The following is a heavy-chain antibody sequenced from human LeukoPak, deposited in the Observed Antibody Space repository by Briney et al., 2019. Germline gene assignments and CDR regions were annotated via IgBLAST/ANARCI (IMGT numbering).Heavy chain of an antibody. Sequence: GGSLRLSCAASGFTFNNYAMNWVRQAPGKGLEWVSGIGGFGGSTYYAPSVKGRLTISRDNFGNILYLHLDSLRVEDTAIYYCARRSGSSWSSFDYWGQGALVTVSS. D-gene: IGHD6-13*01. CDR1: GFTFNNYA. CDR2: IGGFGGST. V-gene: IGHV3-23*01. J-gene: IGHJ4*02. CDR3: ARRSGSSWSSFDY.